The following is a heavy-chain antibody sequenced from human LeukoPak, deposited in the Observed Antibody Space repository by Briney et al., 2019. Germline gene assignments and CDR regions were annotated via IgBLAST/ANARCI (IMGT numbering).Heavy chain of an antibody. J-gene: IGHJ4*02. D-gene: IGHD2-15*01. CDR2: IRDDGSSD. Sequence: GGSLRLSCAASGFTFSGYAMHWVRQAPGKGLEWVAFIRDDGSSDYYTHSVKGRFTISRDNSKNTLYLQMNSLRPEDTAVYYCAKEFIWGADTVTPSFHYWGQGTLVTVSS. V-gene: IGHV3-30*02. CDR3: AKEFIWGADTVTPSFHY. CDR1: GFTFSGYA.